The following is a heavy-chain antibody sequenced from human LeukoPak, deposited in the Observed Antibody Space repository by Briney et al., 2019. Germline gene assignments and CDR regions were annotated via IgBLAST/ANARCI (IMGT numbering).Heavy chain of an antibody. Sequence: PSETLSLTCTVSGGSISSGSYYWSWIRQPAGKGLVWIGRIYTSGSTNYNPSLKSRVTISVDTSKNQFSLKLSSVTAADTAVYYCARVYCSSTSCYEDYWGQGTLVTVSS. CDR2: IYTSGST. V-gene: IGHV4-61*02. CDR1: GGSISSGSYY. J-gene: IGHJ4*02. CDR3: ARVYCSSTSCYEDY. D-gene: IGHD2-2*01.